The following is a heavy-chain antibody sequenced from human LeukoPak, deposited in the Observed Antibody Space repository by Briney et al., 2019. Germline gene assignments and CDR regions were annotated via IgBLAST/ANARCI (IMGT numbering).Heavy chain of an antibody. CDR1: GYTFTGYY. CDR2: INPNSGGT. CDR3: ARAAPYYYDSSGYQTLDY. Sequence: SVKVSCKASGYTFTGYYMHWVRQAPGQGLEWMGWINPNSGGTNYTQKFQGRVTMTRDTSISTAYMELSRLRSDDTAVYYCARAAPYYYDSSGYQTLDYWGQGTLVTVSS. D-gene: IGHD3-22*01. J-gene: IGHJ4*02. V-gene: IGHV1-2*02.